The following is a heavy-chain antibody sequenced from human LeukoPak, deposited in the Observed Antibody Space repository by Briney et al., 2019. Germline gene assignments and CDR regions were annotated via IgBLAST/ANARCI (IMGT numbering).Heavy chain of an antibody. J-gene: IGHJ3*02. V-gene: IGHV4-59*12. CDR2: IHYSGST. Sequence: SETLSLTCAVSGGSISSYYWSWLRQPPGRGLEWIGSIHYSGSTSYNSSLKSRVTMSIDTSKNQFSLKVTSVTAADTAVYYCARPIRYYFGSGSLGSKNPDDAFDIWGQGTMVTVSS. D-gene: IGHD3-10*01. CDR1: GGSISSYY. CDR3: ARPIRYYFGSGSLGSKNPDDAFDI.